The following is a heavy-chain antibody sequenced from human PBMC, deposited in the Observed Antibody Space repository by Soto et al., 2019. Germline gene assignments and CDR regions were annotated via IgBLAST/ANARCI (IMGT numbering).Heavy chain of an antibody. CDR1: GFSYNNYA. D-gene: IGHD2-2*01. V-gene: IGHV3-23*01. CDR2: LSGSGETT. J-gene: IGHJ6*02. CDR3: AKSSRQLIHEAPYYYFYGMEA. Sequence: EVQLLESGGGLVLPGESRTLSCATSGFSYNNYAMNWVRQAPGKGLEWVSSLSGSGETTYYADSVAGRFTISRDNSRHTLFLPMNSLSADDTAIYSCAKSSRQLIHEAPYYYFYGMEAWGQGATVIVSS.